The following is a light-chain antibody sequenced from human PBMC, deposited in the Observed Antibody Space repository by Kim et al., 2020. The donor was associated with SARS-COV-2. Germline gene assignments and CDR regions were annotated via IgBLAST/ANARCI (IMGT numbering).Light chain of an antibody. V-gene: IGLV2-14*01. Sequence: SFTSSCTGTSSDVDNYNYVSWYQQHPGKAPKLMIYEVTKRPSGVSYRFSGSKSGNTASLTISGLQAEDEADYYCNSYTSSSGLMVFGGGTQLTVL. J-gene: IGLJ3*02. CDR1: SSDVDNYNY. CDR3: NSYTSSSGLMV. CDR2: EVT.